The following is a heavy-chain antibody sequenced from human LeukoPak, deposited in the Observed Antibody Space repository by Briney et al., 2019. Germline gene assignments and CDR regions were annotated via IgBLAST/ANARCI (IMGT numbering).Heavy chain of an antibody. V-gene: IGHV4-34*01. CDR1: GGSFSGYY. CDR3: ARGREVGATPTFSFDY. Sequence: PSETLSLTCAVYGGSFSGYYWSWIRQPPGKGLEWIGEINHSGSTNYNPSFKSRVTISVDTSKNQFSLQLNSVTPEDTAVYYCARGREVGATPTFSFDYWGQGTLVTVSS. CDR2: INHSGST. D-gene: IGHD1-26*01. J-gene: IGHJ4*02.